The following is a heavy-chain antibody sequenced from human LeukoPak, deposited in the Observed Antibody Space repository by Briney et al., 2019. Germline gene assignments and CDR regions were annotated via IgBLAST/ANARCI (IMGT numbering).Heavy chain of an antibody. Sequence: ASVKVSCKASGYTFTDYYMHWVRQAPGQGLEWMGWINPNSGDTNYAHKFQGRVTMTKDTSISTVYMEVSRLTSDDTSLFDCARYGAFDYWGQGTMVTVSS. D-gene: IGHD4/OR15-4a*01. V-gene: IGHV1-2*02. CDR2: INPNSGDT. CDR1: GYTFTDYY. J-gene: IGHJ4*02. CDR3: ARYGAFDY.